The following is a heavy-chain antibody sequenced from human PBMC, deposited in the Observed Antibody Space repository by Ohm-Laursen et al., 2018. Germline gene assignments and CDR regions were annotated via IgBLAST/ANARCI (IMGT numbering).Heavy chain of an antibody. CDR2: ISGSGGST. Sequence: SLRLSCAASGFTFSNAWMSWVRQAPGKGLEWVSAISGSGGSTYYADSVKGRFTISRDNSKNTLCLQMNSLRAEDTAVYYCAKDRRLGELSLYGSDYWGQGTLVTVSS. V-gene: IGHV3-23*01. CDR3: AKDRRLGELSLYGSDY. CDR1: GFTFSNAW. J-gene: IGHJ4*02. D-gene: IGHD3-16*02.